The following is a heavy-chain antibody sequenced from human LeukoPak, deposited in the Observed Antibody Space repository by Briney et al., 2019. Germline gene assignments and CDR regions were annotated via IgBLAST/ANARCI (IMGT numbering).Heavy chain of an antibody. CDR2: IYHSGST. CDR3: ARRECWLQTTSVFDI. D-gene: IGHD5-24*01. CDR1: GYSISSGYY. V-gene: IGHV4-38-2*01. J-gene: IGHJ3*02. Sequence: SETLSLTCAVSGYSISSGYYWGWIRQPPGKGLEWIGSIYHSGSTYYNPSLKSRVTISVDTSKNQFSLKLSSVTAADTAVYYCARRECWLQTTSVFDIWGQGTMVTVSS.